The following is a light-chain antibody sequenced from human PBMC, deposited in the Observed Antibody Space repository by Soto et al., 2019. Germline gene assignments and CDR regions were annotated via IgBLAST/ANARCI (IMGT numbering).Light chain of an antibody. Sequence: QSVLTQPPSVSGAPGQRVTISCTGSGSNIGAGYDVHWYQHLPGTAPKLLMYGNTNRPSGVPDRFSGSKSGTSASLAITGLQAEDEADYYCQSYDSSLSAVVFGGGTKLTVL. V-gene: IGLV1-40*01. J-gene: IGLJ2*01. CDR3: QSYDSSLSAVV. CDR2: GNT. CDR1: GSNIGAGYD.